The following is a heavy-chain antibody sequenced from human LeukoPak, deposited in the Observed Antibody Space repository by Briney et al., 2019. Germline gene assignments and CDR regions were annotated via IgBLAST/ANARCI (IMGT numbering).Heavy chain of an antibody. D-gene: IGHD3-22*01. J-gene: IGHJ3*02. CDR1: GGSISSYY. Sequence: SETLSLTCTVSGGSISSYYWSWIRQPAGKGLEWIGRIYTSGSTNYNPSLKSRVTMSVDTSKNQFSLKLSSVTAADTAVYYCARGAGGSGYYSQDAFDIWGQGTMVTVSS. CDR2: IYTSGST. CDR3: ARGAGGSGYYSQDAFDI. V-gene: IGHV4-4*07.